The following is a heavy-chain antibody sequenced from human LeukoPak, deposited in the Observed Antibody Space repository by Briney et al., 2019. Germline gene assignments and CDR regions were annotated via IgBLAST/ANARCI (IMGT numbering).Heavy chain of an antibody. CDR3: ARELGGGDFWSGYYPHNWFDP. CDR1: GGSISSCY. Sequence: TSETLSLTCTVSGGSISSCYWSWIRQPPGKGLEWIGYIYYSGSTNYNPSLKSRVTISVDTSKNQFSLKLSSVTAADMAVYYCARELGGGDFWSGYYPHNWFDPWGQGTLVTVSS. J-gene: IGHJ5*02. CDR2: IYYSGST. D-gene: IGHD3-3*01. V-gene: IGHV4-59*01.